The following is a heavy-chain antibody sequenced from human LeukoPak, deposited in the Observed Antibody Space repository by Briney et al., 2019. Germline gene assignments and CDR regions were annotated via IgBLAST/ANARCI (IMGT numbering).Heavy chain of an antibody. V-gene: IGHV4-31*03. D-gene: IGHD6-13*01. Sequence: PSETLSLTCTVPGGSISSGGYYWSWIRQHPGKGLEWIGYIYYSGSTYYNPSLKSRVTISVDTSKNQFSLKLSSVTAADTAVYYCARQTAAASFDYWGQGTLVTVSS. CDR3: ARQTAAASFDY. CDR2: IYYSGST. J-gene: IGHJ4*02. CDR1: GGSISSGGYY.